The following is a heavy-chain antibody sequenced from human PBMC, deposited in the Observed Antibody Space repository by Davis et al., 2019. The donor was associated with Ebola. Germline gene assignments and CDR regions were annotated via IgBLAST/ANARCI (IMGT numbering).Heavy chain of an antibody. D-gene: IGHD4-17*01. CDR1: GFTLSYYG. CDR2: ISGSSNYI. V-gene: IGHV3-21*06. CDR3: ARPHYGDYDYFDY. J-gene: IGHJ4*02. Sequence: GGSLRLSCVASGFTLSYYGMNWVRQAPGKGLEWVSSISGSSNYIWYSDSVKGRFTVSRDNAQNSVFLEMTSLRADDSGVYYCARPHYGDYDYFDYWGRGTPVTVSS.